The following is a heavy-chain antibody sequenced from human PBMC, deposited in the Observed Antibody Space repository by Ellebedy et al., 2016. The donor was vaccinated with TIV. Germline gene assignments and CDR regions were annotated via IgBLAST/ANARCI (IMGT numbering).Heavy chain of an antibody. CDR3: ARERQRLVRDDAFDI. CDR2: IYTSGST. J-gene: IGHJ3*02. D-gene: IGHD6-13*01. V-gene: IGHV4-4*07. CDR1: GGSINNYY. Sequence: SETLSLTCTVSGGSINNYYWSWIRQPAGKGLEWIGRIYTSGSTDYNPSLKSRVTVSVDTSKNRFSLKLSSVTAADTAVYYCARERQRLVRDDAFDIWGQGTMVTVSS.